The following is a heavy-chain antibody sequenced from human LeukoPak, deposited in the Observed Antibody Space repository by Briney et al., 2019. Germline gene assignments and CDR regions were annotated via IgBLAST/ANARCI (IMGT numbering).Heavy chain of an antibody. CDR3: ARDMTMITFGGATYHDY. J-gene: IGHJ4*02. CDR1: GFSFSSYA. V-gene: IGHV3-20*04. CDR2: INWNGGST. D-gene: IGHD3-16*01. Sequence: GGSLRLSCAASGFSFSSYAMSWVRQAPGKGLEWVSGINWNGGSTGYADSVKGRFTISRDNAKNSLYLQMNSLRAEDTALYYCARDMTMITFGGATYHDYWGQGTLVTVSS.